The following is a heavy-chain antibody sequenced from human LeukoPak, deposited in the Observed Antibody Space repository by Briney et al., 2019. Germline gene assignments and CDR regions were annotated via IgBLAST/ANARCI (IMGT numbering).Heavy chain of an antibody. Sequence: SETLSLTYTVCGGSISSDYWSWIRQPPGKGLEWIGYIYYIWSTNYNPSLKSRVTISVDTSKNHFSLKVSSVTAADTAVYYCAGISSWYAFDIWGQGTMVTVSS. D-gene: IGHD6-13*01. CDR1: GGSISSDY. V-gene: IGHV4-59*01. CDR2: IYYIWST. J-gene: IGHJ3*02. CDR3: AGISSWYAFDI.